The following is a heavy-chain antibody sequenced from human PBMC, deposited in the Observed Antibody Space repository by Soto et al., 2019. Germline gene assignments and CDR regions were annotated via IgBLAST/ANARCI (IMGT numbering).Heavy chain of an antibody. CDR1: GFTFSSYA. J-gene: IGHJ4*02. CDR3: ARSPGYGLYYFDY. V-gene: IGHV3-30-3*01. D-gene: IGHD2-8*01. Sequence: QVQLVESGGGVVQPGRSLRLSCAASGFTFSSYAMHWVRQAPGKGLEWVAVISYDGSNKYYADSVKGRFTISRDNSKNTLYLQINSLRAEDTAVYYYARSPGYGLYYFDYWGQGTLVTVSS. CDR2: ISYDGSNK.